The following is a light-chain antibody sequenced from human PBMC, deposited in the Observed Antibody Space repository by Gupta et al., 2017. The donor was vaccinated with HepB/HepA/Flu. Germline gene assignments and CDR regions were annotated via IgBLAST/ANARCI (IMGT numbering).Light chain of an antibody. CDR1: QSVNSNY. Sequence: EIVLTQSPGPLSLSPGERATLSCRASQSVNSNYLGWYQQKPGQAPRLLIFGASNRATGIPDRFSGNGSGTDFTLTISRLEPEDFAVYYCQQYGNSLFTFGPGTKVDIK. CDR2: GAS. V-gene: IGKV3-20*01. CDR3: QQYGNSLFT. J-gene: IGKJ3*01.